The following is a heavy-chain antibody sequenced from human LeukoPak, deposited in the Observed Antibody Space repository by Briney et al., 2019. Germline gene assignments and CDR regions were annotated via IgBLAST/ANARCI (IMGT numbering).Heavy chain of an antibody. V-gene: IGHV4-59*01. Sequence: SETLSLTCTVSGGSISSYYWSWIRQPPGKGLEWIGYIYYSGSTNYNPSPKSRVTISVDTSKNQFSLKLSSVTAADTAVYYCARGQLWFDYWGQGTLVTVSS. D-gene: IGHD5-18*01. CDR2: IYYSGST. CDR3: ARGQLWFDY. J-gene: IGHJ4*02. CDR1: GGSISSYY.